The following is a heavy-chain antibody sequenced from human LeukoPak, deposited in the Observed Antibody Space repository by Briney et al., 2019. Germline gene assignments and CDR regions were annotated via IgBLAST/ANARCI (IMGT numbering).Heavy chain of an antibody. D-gene: IGHD1-26*01. Sequence: ASVKVSCKASGYTFTGYYMHWVRQAPGQGLEWMGRTIPILGIANYAQKFQGRVTITADKSTSTAYMELSSLRSEDTAVYYCARDLAGAKAFDIWGQGTMVTVSS. CDR1: GYTFTGYY. CDR3: ARDLAGAKAFDI. J-gene: IGHJ3*02. V-gene: IGHV1-69*04. CDR2: TIPILGIA.